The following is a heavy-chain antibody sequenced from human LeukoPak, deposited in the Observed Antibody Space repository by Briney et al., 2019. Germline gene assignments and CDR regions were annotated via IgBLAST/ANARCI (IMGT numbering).Heavy chain of an antibody. D-gene: IGHD4-17*01. J-gene: IGHJ4*02. V-gene: IGHV3-74*01. CDR2: VNSEGTST. CDR3: ARDYGWGTAGDY. Sequence: PGGSLRLSCAASGFAFGNYWMHWVRQVPGEGLVWVSRVNSEGTSTNYADSVKGRFTISRDNAKNTLYLQMNSLRAEDTAVYYCARDYGWGTAGDYWGQGTLVTVSS. CDR1: GFAFGNYW.